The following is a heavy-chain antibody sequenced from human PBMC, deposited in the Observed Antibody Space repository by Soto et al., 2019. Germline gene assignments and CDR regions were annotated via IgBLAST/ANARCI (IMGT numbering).Heavy chain of an antibody. CDR1: GFTFSKYA. J-gene: IGHJ5*02. CDR2: ISAGGGTT. D-gene: IGHD3-10*01. Sequence: EVQLLESGGDLVQRGGSLRLSCAAYGFTFSKYAMSWVRQAPGKGLEWVSSISAGGGTTYYADSVKGRFTISRDNSENTLYLQLNSLRGDDTAIFYCVKDKYDSGSSMGNWFDPWGQGTLVTVSS. V-gene: IGHV3-23*01. CDR3: VKDKYDSGSSMGNWFDP.